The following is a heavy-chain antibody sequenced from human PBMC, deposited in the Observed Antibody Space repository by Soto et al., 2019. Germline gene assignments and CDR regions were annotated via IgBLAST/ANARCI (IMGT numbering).Heavy chain of an antibody. CDR3: GRGRSGELVVFY. CDR1: GYTFTGYY. V-gene: IGHV1-2*02. CDR2: IGPKSGDT. Sequence: ASVKVSCKASGYTFTGYYIHWVRQAPGQGLEWVGEIGPKSGDTRYAQKFQGRVTMTKDTSITTVYMELNNLSPDDTAVYYCGRGRSGELVVFYWGQGTLVTVSS. J-gene: IGHJ4*02. D-gene: IGHD1-7*01.